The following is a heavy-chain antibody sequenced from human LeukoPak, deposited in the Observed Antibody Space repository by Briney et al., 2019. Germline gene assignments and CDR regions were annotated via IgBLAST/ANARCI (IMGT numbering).Heavy chain of an antibody. CDR2: INHSGST. CDR1: GGSFSGYY. D-gene: IGHD6-13*01. Sequence: SETLSLTCAVYGGSFSGYYWSWIRQPPGKGLEWIGEINHSGSTNYNPSLKSRVTISVDTSKNQFSLKLSSVTAADTAVHYCARAAAAGTPKYYFDYWGQGTLVTVSS. CDR3: ARAAAAGTPKYYFDY. J-gene: IGHJ4*02. V-gene: IGHV4-34*01.